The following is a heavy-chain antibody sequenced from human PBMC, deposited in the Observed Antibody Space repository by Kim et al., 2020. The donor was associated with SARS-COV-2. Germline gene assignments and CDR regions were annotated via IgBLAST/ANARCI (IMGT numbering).Heavy chain of an antibody. Sequence: GGSLRLSCAASGFTFSSYWMSWVRQAPGKGLEWVANIKQDGSEKYYVDSVKGRFTISRDNAKNSLYLQMNSLRAEDTAVYYCARINGELLSRIHVTAYFDYWGQGNLVTVSA. J-gene: IGHJ4*02. D-gene: IGHD1-26*01. CDR2: IKQDGSEK. CDR1: GFTFSSYW. V-gene: IGHV3-7*03. CDR3: ARINGELLSRIHVTAYFDY.